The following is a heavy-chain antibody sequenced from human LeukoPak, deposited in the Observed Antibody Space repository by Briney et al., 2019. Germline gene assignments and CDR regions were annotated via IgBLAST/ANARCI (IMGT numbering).Heavy chain of an antibody. Sequence: ASVKVSCKASGYTFTNFDINWVRQATGQGLEWMGWMNPNSGNTGYAQKFQGRVTITRNTSISTAYMEMNSLRSEDTAVYYCARDRLAGEASWVIAFDIWGQGTMVTVSS. J-gene: IGHJ3*02. CDR1: GYTFTNFD. CDR3: ARDRLAGEASWVIAFDI. D-gene: IGHD2-2*01. CDR2: MNPNSGNT. V-gene: IGHV1-8*03.